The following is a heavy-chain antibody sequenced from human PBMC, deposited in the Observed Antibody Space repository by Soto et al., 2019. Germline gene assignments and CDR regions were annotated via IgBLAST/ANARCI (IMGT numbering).Heavy chain of an antibody. Sequence: EVQLVESGGGLVKPGGSLRLSCAASGFTFSSYSFNWVRQAPGKGLEWVSIITPTSTFISYADSVRGRFTISRDNAKNSLYPQMDSLGAGDAAVYYYARAGGKDWHEDYWGQGTLVTVSS. CDR2: ITPTSTFI. V-gene: IGHV3-21*06. CDR1: GFTFSSYS. D-gene: IGHD1-1*01. J-gene: IGHJ4*02. CDR3: ARAGGKDWHEDY.